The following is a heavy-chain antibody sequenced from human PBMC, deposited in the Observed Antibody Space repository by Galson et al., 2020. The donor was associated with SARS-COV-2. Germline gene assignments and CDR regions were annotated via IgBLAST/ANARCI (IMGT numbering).Heavy chain of an antibody. Sequence: NSGGSLSLSCAASGFPFSTYSMNWVRLAPRQGLEWVSSISTSSSYTYYVDSVKGRFSISRDNPRNSLYLQMNSLRAEDTAVYYCARDEGIRGYNYGRLYYGRDVWCQGTTVTVSS. CDR3: ARDEGIRGYNYGRLYYGRDV. J-gene: IGHJ6*02. CDR2: ISTSSSYT. V-gene: IGHV3-21*01. D-gene: IGHD5-18*01. CDR1: GFPFSTYS.